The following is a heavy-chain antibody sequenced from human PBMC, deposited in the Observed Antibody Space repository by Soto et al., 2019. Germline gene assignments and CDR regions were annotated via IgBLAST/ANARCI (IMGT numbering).Heavy chain of an antibody. CDR1: GGSISSYY. D-gene: IGHD1-1*01. Sequence: QVQLQASGPGLVKPSETLSLTCTVSGGSISSYYWSWIRQPPGQGLEWIGYIYYSGSTNYNPSLKSRVTISVDTSKNQFSLKLSSVTAEDTAVYYCARRYGYSFDYWGQGTLVTVSS. CDR3: ARRYGYSFDY. CDR2: IYYSGST. V-gene: IGHV4-59*08. J-gene: IGHJ4*02.